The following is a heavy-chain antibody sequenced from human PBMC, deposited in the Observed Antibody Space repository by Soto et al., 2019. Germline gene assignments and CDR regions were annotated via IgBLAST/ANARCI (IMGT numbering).Heavy chain of an antibody. CDR3: ARRSQSKFRRGKALGI. Sequence: TLSLTCAVSVGSVSSGGYSWVWIRHPPGKGLEWIGYIYHSGSTYYNPSLKSRVTISVDRSKNQFSLKLSSVTAADTAVSYCARRSQSKFRRGKALGIRGQRTMGTVSS. D-gene: IGHD1-26*01. V-gene: IGHV4-30-2*01. CDR1: VGSVSSGGYS. J-gene: IGHJ3*02. CDR2: IYHSGST.